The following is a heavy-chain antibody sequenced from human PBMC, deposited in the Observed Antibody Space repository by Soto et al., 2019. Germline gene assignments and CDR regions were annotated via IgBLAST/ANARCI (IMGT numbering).Heavy chain of an antibody. CDR3: VRHDSGVGMDY. CDR1: GFTFSSYW. V-gene: IGHV3-74*01. CDR2: IDSDGSST. J-gene: IGHJ4*02. D-gene: IGHD4-17*01. Sequence: PGESLKISCAASGFTFSSYWMRWVRQARGKGLVWVAQIDSDGSSTSYADSVKGRFTISRDNAQNTLYLQMNSVRADDMAVNYCVRHDSGVGMDYRGLETLVTVSS.